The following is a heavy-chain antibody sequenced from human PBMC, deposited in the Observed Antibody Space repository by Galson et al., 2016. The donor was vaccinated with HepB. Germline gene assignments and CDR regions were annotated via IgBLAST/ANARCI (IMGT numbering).Heavy chain of an antibody. CDR1: GYIFTNYW. CDR3: ASPIVVADNSNAFDM. D-gene: IGHD2-15*01. Sequence: QSGAEVTKPGESLKISCKGSGYIFTNYWIGWVRQMPGKGLEWMGSIYPGDSDTRYSLSFQGQVTISADKSISTAYLEWSILKASDTAMYYCASPIVVADNSNAFDMWGQGTLVPVSS. V-gene: IGHV5-51*01. CDR2: IYPGDSDT. J-gene: IGHJ3*02.